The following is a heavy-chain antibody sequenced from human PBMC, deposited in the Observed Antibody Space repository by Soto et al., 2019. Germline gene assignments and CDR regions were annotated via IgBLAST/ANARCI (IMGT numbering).Heavy chain of an antibody. J-gene: IGHJ6*03. CDR3: ASGSKEANYYYYMDV. V-gene: IGHV4-34*01. CDR1: GGSFSGYY. CDR2: INHSGST. Sequence: PSETLSLTCAVYGGSFSGYYWSWIRQPPGKGLEWIGEINHSGSTNYNPSLKSRVTISVDTSKNQFSLKLSSVTAADTAVYYCASGSKEANYYYYMDVWSKGTTVTVS.